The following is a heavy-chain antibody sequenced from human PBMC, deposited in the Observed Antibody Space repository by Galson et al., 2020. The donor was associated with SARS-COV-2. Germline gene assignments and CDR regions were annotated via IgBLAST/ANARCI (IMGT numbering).Heavy chain of an antibody. D-gene: IGHD3-22*01. Sequence: ASETLSLTCTVSGGSISSYYWSWIRQPAGKGLEWIGRIYTSGSTNYNPSLKSRVTMSVDTTKNQFSLKLSSVTAADTAVYYCARVGDSSGYYLYYFDSWGQGTLVTVSS. CDR2: IYTSGST. CDR3: ARVGDSSGYYLYYFDS. CDR1: GGSISSYY. J-gene: IGHJ4*02. V-gene: IGHV4-4*07.